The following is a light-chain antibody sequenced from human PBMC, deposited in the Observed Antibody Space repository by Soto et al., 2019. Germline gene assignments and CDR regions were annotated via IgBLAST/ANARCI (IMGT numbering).Light chain of an antibody. CDR2: SNN. Sequence: QSVLTQPPSASGTPGQRVTISCSGSSSNIGSNTVNWYHQLPGTAPKLLIYSNNQRPPGVPDRFSGSKSGTSASLAISGLQAEDEADYYCAVWDDSLNGVVFGGGTKLTVL. CDR3: AVWDDSLNGVV. J-gene: IGLJ2*01. V-gene: IGLV1-44*01. CDR1: SSNIGSNT.